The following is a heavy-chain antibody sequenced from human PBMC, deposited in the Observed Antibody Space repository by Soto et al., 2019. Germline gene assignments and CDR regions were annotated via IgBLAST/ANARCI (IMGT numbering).Heavy chain of an antibody. J-gene: IGHJ3*01. V-gene: IGHV3-74*01. Sequence: GVSLRLSCAASEFSFRRYSMHGFRQSPGKGLVWVSRISGDGSSTTYADSVRGRFTISRDNAKNTVYLQMDSLRAEDTAVYYCARSLPGTYGAFDLCRQGTMVTVSS. CDR1: EFSFRRYS. D-gene: IGHD1-7*01. CDR2: ISGDGSST. CDR3: ARSLPGTYGAFDL.